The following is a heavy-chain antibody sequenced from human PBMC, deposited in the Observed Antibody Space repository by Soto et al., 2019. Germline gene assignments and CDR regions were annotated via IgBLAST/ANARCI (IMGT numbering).Heavy chain of an antibody. CDR2: IYSGGST. D-gene: IGHD6-19*01. J-gene: IGHJ6*02. Sequence: PGGSLRLSCAASGFTVSSNYMSWVRQAPGKGLEWVSVIYSGGSTYYADSVKGRFTISRDNSKNTLYLQMNSLRAEDTAVYYCARGIAIAVAGNYYYYYGMDVWGQGTTVTVSS. CDR3: ARGIAIAVAGNYYYYYGMDV. V-gene: IGHV3-53*01. CDR1: GFTVSSNY.